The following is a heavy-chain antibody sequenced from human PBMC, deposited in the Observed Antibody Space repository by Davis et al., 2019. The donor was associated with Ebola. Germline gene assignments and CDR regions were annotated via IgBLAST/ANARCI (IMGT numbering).Heavy chain of an antibody. D-gene: IGHD5/OR15-5a*01. CDR2: INHSGST. Sequence: MPSETLSLTCAVYGGSFSGYYWSWIRQPPGKGLEWIGEINHSGSTNYNPSLKSRVTISVDTSKNQFSLKLSSVTAADTAVYYCARDSTRHYYYGMDVWGQGTTVTVSS. CDR3: ARDSTRHYYYGMDV. CDR1: GGSFSGYY. V-gene: IGHV4-34*01. J-gene: IGHJ6*02.